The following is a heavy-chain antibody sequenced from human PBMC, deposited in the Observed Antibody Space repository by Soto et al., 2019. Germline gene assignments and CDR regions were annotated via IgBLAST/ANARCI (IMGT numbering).Heavy chain of an antibody. CDR1: GGSISSSSYY. V-gene: IGHV4-39*01. CDR3: MFCSGWQDFDY. D-gene: IGHD3-3*01. J-gene: IGHJ4*02. Sequence: PSETLSLTCTVSGGSISSSSYYWGWIRQPPGKGLECIGSIYYSGSTYYNPSLKSRVTISVDTSKNQFSLKLSSVTAADTAVYYWMFCSGWQDFDYCGQGTLRTVSS. CDR2: IYYSGST.